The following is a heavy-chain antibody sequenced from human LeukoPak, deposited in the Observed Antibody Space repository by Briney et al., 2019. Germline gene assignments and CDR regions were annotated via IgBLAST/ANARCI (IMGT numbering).Heavy chain of an antibody. J-gene: IGHJ4*02. D-gene: IGHD6-13*01. CDR1: GGSLTYYY. Sequence: PSETLSLTCSVSGGSLTYYYWTWIRQPPGRRPEWIGFIYYSGSTNYNPSLESRVAFSVDTSKNQVSLKLSSVTAADTAVYYCARSGKYSSSWSLNYWGQGTLVTVSS. CDR2: IYYSGST. V-gene: IGHV4-59*08. CDR3: ARSGKYSSSWSLNY.